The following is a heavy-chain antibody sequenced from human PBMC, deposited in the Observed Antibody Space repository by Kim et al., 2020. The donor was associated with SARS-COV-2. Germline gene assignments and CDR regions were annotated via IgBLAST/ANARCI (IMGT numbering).Heavy chain of an antibody. J-gene: IGHJ6*02. D-gene: IGHD2-2*01. CDR2: IYYSGST. CDR1: GGSISSYY. V-gene: IGHV4-59*13. Sequence: SETLSLTCTVSGGSISSYYWSWIRQPPGKGLEWIGYIYYSGSTNYNPSPKSRVTISVDTSKNQFSLKLSSVTAADTAVYYCARGIVVVVPAAIYNYYYGMDVWGQGTTVTVSS. CDR3: ARGIVVVVPAAIYNYYYGMDV.